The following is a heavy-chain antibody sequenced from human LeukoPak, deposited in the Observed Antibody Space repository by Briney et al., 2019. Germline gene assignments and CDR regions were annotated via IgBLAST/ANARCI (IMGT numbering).Heavy chain of an antibody. CDR1: GYSISSGSY. CDR3: ARQSNTLIYPRQSAS. Sequence: PSETLSLTCAVSGYSISSGSYWGWIRQPPGKGLEYIGSMYHSGSTYYNPSLKSRVTISVDTSKNQFSLNLRSVTAADTAVYYCARQSNTLIYPRQSASWGQGTQVTVSS. J-gene: IGHJ5*02. CDR2: MYHSGST. V-gene: IGHV4-38-2*01. D-gene: IGHD2-8*01.